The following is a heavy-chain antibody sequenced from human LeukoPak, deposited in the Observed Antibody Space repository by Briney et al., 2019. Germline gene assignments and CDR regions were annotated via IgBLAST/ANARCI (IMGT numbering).Heavy chain of an antibody. D-gene: IGHD2-2*01. Sequence: GGSLRLSCAASGFTFSDYSMNWVRQAPGKGLEWISYIGIDSGNTNYADSVKGRFTISGDKAKNSLYLQMNSLRVKDTAVYYCARDYQYAFDNWGQGTLVTVSS. CDR2: IGIDSGNT. J-gene: IGHJ4*02. CDR3: ARDYQYAFDN. V-gene: IGHV3-48*01. CDR1: GFTFSDYS.